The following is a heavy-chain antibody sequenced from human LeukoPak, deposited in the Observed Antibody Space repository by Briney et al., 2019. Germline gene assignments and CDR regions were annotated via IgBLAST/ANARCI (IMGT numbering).Heavy chain of an antibody. CDR1: GGTFSSYA. J-gene: IGHJ4*02. D-gene: IGHD2-8*01. CDR3: ARAHRYCTNGVCYSRFDY. CDR2: IIPIFGTA. Sequence: ASVKVSCKASGGTFSSYAISWVRQAPGQGLEWMGGIIPIFGTANYAQKFQGRVTITADESTSTAYMELSSLRSEDTAVYYCARAHRYCTNGVCYSRFDYWGQGTLVTVSS. V-gene: IGHV1-69*01.